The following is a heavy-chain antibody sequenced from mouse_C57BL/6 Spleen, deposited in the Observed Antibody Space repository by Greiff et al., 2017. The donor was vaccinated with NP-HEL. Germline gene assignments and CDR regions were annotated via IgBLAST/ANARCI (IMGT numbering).Heavy chain of an antibody. CDR1: GFTFSSYT. V-gene: IGHV5-9*01. CDR2: ISGGGGNT. J-gene: IGHJ3*01. CDR3: ARQDFDYYGSSSFAY. D-gene: IGHD1-1*01. Sequence: EVKLVESGGGLVKPGGSPKLSCAASGFTFSSYTMSWVRQTPEKRLEWVATISGGGGNTYYPDSVKGRFTISRDNAKNTLYLQMSSLRSEDTALYYCARQDFDYYGSSSFAYWGQGTLVTISA.